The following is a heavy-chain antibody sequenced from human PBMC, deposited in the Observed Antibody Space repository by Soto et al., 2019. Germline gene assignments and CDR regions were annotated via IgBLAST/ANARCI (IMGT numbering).Heavy chain of an antibody. D-gene: IGHD2-15*01. CDR2: ISSSSSYI. CDR3: ARDRIVVVVAATTGDVNWFDP. J-gene: IGHJ5*02. V-gene: IGHV3-21*01. Sequence: PGGSLRLSCAASGFTFSSYSMNWVRQAPGKGLELVSSISSSSSYIYYADSVKGRFTISRDNAKNSLYLQMNSLRAEDTAVYYCARDRIVVVVAATTGDVNWFDPWGQGTLVTVSS. CDR1: GFTFSSYS.